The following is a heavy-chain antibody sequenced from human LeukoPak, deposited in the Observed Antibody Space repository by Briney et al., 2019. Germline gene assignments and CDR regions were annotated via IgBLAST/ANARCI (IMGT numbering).Heavy chain of an antibody. D-gene: IGHD1-26*01. V-gene: IGHV4-61*02. CDR1: GGSISSGSYY. Sequence: PSQTLSLTCTVSGGSISSGSYYWSWIRQPAGKGLEWIGRIYTSGSTNYNPSLKSRVTISVDTSKNQFSLKLSSVTAADTAVYYCAREGDPAYSGSYYVDYWGQGTLVTVSS. J-gene: IGHJ4*02. CDR2: IYTSGST. CDR3: AREGDPAYSGSYYVDY.